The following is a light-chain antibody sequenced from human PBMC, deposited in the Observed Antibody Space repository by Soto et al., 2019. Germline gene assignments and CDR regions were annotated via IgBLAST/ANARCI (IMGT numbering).Light chain of an antibody. V-gene: IGKV3-20*01. CDR1: QSVSSFY. CDR3: QQYGSSTLYT. CDR2: GAS. J-gene: IGKJ2*01. Sequence: EIVLTQSPGTLSLSPGERATLSCRASQSVSSFYLAWYQQKPGQAPRLLIYGASSRATGIPDSFSGSGSGTDFTLAISRLEPEDFAVYYCQQYGSSTLYTFGQGTKLEIK.